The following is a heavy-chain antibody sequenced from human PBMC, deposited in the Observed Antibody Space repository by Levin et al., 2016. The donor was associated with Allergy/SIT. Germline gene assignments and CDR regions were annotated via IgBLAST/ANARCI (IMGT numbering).Heavy chain of an antibody. CDR1: GGSFSGYY. CDR2: INHNGRT. D-gene: IGHD1-1*01. CDR3: AREGTTLRWFDP. J-gene: IGHJ5*02. Sequence: SETLSLTCTVYGGSFSGYYWSWIRQPPGKGLEWIGEINHNGRTNYNSSLKSRVTISVDTSKNQFSLRLTSMTAADTAVYYCAREGTTLRWFDPWGQGTLVTVSS. V-gene: IGHV4-34*01.